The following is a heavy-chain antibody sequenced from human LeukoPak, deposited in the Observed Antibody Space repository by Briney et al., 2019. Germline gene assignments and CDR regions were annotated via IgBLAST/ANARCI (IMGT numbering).Heavy chain of an antibody. V-gene: IGHV1-3*01. Sequence: EASVKVSCKASGYTFTSYAMHWVRQAPGQRLEWMGWINAGNGNTKYSQKFQGRVTITRDTSASTAYMELSSLRSEDTAVYYCARLPYSSRWEAPPDWGQGTLVTVSS. CDR1: GYTFTSYA. CDR3: ARLPYSSRWEAPPD. CDR2: INAGNGNT. D-gene: IGHD6-13*01. J-gene: IGHJ4*02.